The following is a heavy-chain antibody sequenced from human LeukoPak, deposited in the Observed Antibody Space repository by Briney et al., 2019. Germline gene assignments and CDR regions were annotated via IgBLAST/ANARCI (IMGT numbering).Heavy chain of an antibody. J-gene: IGHJ4*02. Sequence: KPSETLSLTCTVSGYSISSGYYWGWIRQPPGKGLEWIGSIYHSGSTYYNPSLKSRVTISVDTSKNQFSLKLSSVTAADTAVYYCARGLLRGRYFDYWGQGTLVTVSS. CDR1: GYSISSGYY. CDR2: IYHSGST. CDR3: ARGLLRGRYFDY. D-gene: IGHD5-12*01. V-gene: IGHV4-38-2*02.